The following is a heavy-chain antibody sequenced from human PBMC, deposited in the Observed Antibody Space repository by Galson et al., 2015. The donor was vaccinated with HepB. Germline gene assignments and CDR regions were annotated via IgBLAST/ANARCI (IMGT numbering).Heavy chain of an antibody. CDR1: GYTFTTYG. CDR2: ISTYNGNT. Sequence: SVKVSCKASGYTFTTYGISWVRQAPGQGLEWMGWISTYNGNTNYAQNLQGRVTMTTDTSTTTAYMELRSLRSADTAVYYCARDRYYYYYMDVWGKGTTVTVSS. CDR3: ARDRYYYYYMDV. D-gene: IGHD1-14*01. V-gene: IGHV1-18*01. J-gene: IGHJ6*03.